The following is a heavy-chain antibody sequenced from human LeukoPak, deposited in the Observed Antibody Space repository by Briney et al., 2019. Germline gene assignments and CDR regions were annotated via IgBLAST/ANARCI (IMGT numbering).Heavy chain of an antibody. CDR2: IYPGDSDT. Sequence: GESLKISCKGSGYTFTSYWIGWVSQMPGKGLEWMGIIYPGDSDTKYSPSFQGQVTISADKSITTAYLQWSSLKASDTAMYYCARVPFGDYAPDYWGQGTLVTVSS. J-gene: IGHJ4*02. CDR3: ARVPFGDYAPDY. D-gene: IGHD4-17*01. CDR1: GYTFTSYW. V-gene: IGHV5-51*01.